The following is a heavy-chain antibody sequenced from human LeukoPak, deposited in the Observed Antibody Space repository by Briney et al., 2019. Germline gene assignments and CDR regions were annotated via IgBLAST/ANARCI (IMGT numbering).Heavy chain of an antibody. CDR1: GYTFTSYY. V-gene: IGHV1-69*13. CDR3: ARDQGGYLDY. J-gene: IGHJ4*02. Sequence: SVKVSCKASGYTFTSYYMHWVRQAPGQGLEWMGGIIPIFGTANYAQKFQGRVTITADESTSTAYMELSSLRSEDTAVYYCARDQGGYLDYWGQGTLVTVSS. CDR2: IIPIFGTA. D-gene: IGHD3-22*01.